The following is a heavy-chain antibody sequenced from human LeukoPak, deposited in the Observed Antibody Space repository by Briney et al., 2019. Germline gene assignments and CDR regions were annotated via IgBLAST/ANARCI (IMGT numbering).Heavy chain of an antibody. V-gene: IGHV3-23*01. D-gene: IGHD1-26*01. CDR3: AKSLLTTASGTGRAFDI. CDR2: ISASGDVT. J-gene: IGHJ3*02. Sequence: GGSLRLSCEASRFSFSAYPMGWVRRAPGKGLEWVSGISASGDVTFHADPLKGRFTISRDNSKDTLYLQMDSLRAEDTAKYYCAKSLLTTASGTGRAFDIWGQGTVVTVSA. CDR1: RFSFSAYP.